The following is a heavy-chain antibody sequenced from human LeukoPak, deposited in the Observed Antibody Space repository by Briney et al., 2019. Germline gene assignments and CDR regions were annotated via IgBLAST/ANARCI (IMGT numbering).Heavy chain of an antibody. Sequence: SETLSLTCAVYGGSFSGYYWSWIRQPPGKGLEWIGYIYYTGSTNYNPSLKSQVTISGDTSKKQFSLKLSSVTAADTAVYYCARGVSNWFDPWGQGTLVTVSS. D-gene: IGHD5/OR15-5a*01. CDR1: GGSFSGYY. CDR3: ARGVSNWFDP. V-gene: IGHV4-59*01. J-gene: IGHJ5*02. CDR2: IYYTGST.